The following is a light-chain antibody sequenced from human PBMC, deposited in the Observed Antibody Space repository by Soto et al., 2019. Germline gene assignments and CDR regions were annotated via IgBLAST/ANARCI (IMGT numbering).Light chain of an antibody. CDR1: ESLVHSTGHTY. CDR3: MQASHWPYT. Sequence: DAVMTQSPLSLAVTLGQPASISCRSSESLVHSTGHTYLNWFHQRPGQSPRRLIYKVSNRDSGVPDRFSGSASGTDFTLKISRVEAEDVGVYYCMQASHWPYTFGQGTKLEIE. CDR2: KVS. J-gene: IGKJ2*01. V-gene: IGKV2-30*02.